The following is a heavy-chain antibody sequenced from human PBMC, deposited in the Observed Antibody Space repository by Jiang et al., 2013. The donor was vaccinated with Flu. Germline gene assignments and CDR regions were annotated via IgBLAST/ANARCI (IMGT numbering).Heavy chain of an antibody. V-gene: IGHV3-30-3*01. D-gene: IGHD2-2*01. J-gene: IGHJ3*02. CDR1: GFTFSSYA. CDR2: ISYDGSNK. Sequence: VQLVESGGGVVQPGRSLRLSCAASGFTFSSYAMHWVRQAPGKGLEWVAVISYDGSNKYYADSVKGRFTISRDNSKNTLYLQMNSLRAEDTAVYYCASAGYCSSTSCYAHAFDIWGQGTMLTVSS. CDR3: ASAGYCSSTSCYAHAFDI.